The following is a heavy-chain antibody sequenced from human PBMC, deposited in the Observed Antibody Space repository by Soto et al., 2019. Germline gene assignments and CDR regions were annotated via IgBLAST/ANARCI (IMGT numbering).Heavy chain of an antibody. CDR3: ATTPSGSYLYYFGY. CDR1: GYTFTGYY. CDR2: INPSSGGT. J-gene: IGHJ4*02. V-gene: IGHV1-2*02. Sequence: RASVKVSCKASGYTFTGYYMHWVRQAPGQGLEWMGWINPSSGGTNYAQKFQGRVTMTRDTSISTAYMELSRLRSDDTAVYYCATTPSGSYLYYFGYCGQGTRVTVSS. D-gene: IGHD1-26*01.